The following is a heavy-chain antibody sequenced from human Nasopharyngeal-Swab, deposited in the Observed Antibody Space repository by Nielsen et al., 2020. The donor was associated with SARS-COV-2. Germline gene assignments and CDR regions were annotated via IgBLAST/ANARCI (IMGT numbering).Heavy chain of an antibody. D-gene: IGHD3-3*01. V-gene: IGHV4-59*01. CDR3: ARGGRGIFGVVTNFDY. CDR1: GGSISSYY. J-gene: IGHJ4*02. Sequence: SETLSLTCTVSGGSISSYYWSWIRQPPGKGLEWIGYIYYSGSTNYNPPLKSRVTISVDTSKNQFSLKLSSVTAADMAVYYCARGGRGIFGVVTNFDYWGQGTLVTVSS. CDR2: IYYSGST.